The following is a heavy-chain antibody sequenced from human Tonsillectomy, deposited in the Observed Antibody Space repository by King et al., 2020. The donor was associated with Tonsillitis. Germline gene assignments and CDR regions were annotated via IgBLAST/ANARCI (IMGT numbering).Heavy chain of an antibody. D-gene: IGHD2-2*01. CDR3: ASTYCSSTSCPPTASPDY. CDR1: GGSFSGYY. J-gene: IGHJ4*02. V-gene: IGHV4-34*01. CDR2: INHSGST. Sequence: VQLQQWGAGLLKPSETLSLTCAVYGGSFSGYYWSWIRQPPGKGLEWIGEINHSGSTNYNPSLKSRVTISVDTSKNQFSLKLSSVTAADTAVYYCASTYCSSTSCPPTASPDYWGQGTLVTVSS.